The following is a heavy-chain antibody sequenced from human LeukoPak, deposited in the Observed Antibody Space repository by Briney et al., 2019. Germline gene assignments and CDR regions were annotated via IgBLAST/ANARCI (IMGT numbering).Heavy chain of an antibody. Sequence: PSETLSLTCTVSGGSISSYYWSWIRQPPGRGLEWIGYIYYSWSTNYNPSLKSRVTISVDTSKNQFSLKLSSVTAADTAVYYCARGSDGYNPFFDYWGQGTLVTVSS. V-gene: IGHV4-59*01. J-gene: IGHJ4*02. CDR3: ARGSDGYNPFFDY. CDR2: IYYSWST. D-gene: IGHD5-24*01. CDR1: GGSISSYY.